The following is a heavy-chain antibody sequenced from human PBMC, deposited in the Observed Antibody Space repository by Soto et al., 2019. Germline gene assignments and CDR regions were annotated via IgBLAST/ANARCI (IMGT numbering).Heavy chain of an antibody. CDR2: IRSKTYGGTA. D-gene: IGHD3-22*01. CDR1: GFTFGDFA. V-gene: IGHV3-49*04. J-gene: IGHJ4*02. CDR3: VYDSSGYNYHLDY. Sequence: HPGGSLRLSCTTSGFTFGDFALTWVRQAPGKGLEWVSFIRSKTYGGTAEYAPSVKGRFTISRDDSASIAYLQMNSLKTEDTAMYYCVYDSSGYNYHLDYWGQGTLVTVSS.